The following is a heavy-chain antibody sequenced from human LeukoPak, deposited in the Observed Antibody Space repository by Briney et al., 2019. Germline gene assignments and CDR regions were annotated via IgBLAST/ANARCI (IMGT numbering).Heavy chain of an antibody. Sequence: ASVKVSCKASGYTFTCYDINWVRQATGQGLEWMGWMNPNSGNTGYAQKFQGRVTMTRNTSISTAYMELSGLRSEDTAVYYCARGYSSGWYDGNNWFDPWGQGTLVTVSS. D-gene: IGHD6-19*01. CDR1: GYTFTCYD. J-gene: IGHJ5*02. CDR3: ARGYSSGWYDGNNWFDP. V-gene: IGHV1-8*01. CDR2: MNPNSGNT.